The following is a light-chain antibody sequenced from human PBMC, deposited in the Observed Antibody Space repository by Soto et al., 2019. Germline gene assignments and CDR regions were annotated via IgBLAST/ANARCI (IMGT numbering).Light chain of an antibody. J-gene: IGLJ1*01. CDR1: SSDVGGYNY. Sequence: QSVLTQPRSVSGSPGQSVTISCTGTSSDVGGYNYVSWYQQHPGKAPKLMIYDVNKRPSGVPDRFSGSKSGNTASLTIYGLQAEDEADYYCCSYAGSYTLVFGTGTKVTVL. V-gene: IGLV2-11*01. CDR3: CSYAGSYTLV. CDR2: DVN.